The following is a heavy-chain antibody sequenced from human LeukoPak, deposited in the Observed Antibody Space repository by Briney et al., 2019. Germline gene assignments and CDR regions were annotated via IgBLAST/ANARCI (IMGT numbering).Heavy chain of an antibody. D-gene: IGHD1-26*01. J-gene: IGHJ4*02. CDR1: GFTFSRYG. V-gene: IGHV3-74*01. CDR2: VSVGGSGT. CDR3: SRGGATC. Sequence: PRGSPRLSSAPSGFTFSRYGMHWVRPAPGKGVVWVSHVSVGGSGTNYADSVKGRFTISRDNAEHTLYRHMNSLIAEDTAVYYCSRGGATCWGQGTLVTVSS.